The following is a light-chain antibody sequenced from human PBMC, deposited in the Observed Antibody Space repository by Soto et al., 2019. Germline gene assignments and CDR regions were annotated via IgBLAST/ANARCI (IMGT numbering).Light chain of an antibody. CDR2: AAS. Sequence: EIQMTQSPSSLSASVGDRVTITCRASQSIRRFLNWYQQKPGKAPKLLIYAASSLESGVPSRFSGSGSGTGFTLTISSLQPEDFATYHCQQSYITPVTFGQGTRLEIK. CDR3: QQSYITPVT. V-gene: IGKV1-39*01. CDR1: QSIRRF. J-gene: IGKJ5*01.